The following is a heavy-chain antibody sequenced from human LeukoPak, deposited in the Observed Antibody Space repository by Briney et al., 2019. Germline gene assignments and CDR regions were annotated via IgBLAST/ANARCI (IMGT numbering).Heavy chain of an antibody. V-gene: IGHV3-30*03. CDR3: AREHYDFWSGYPDY. CDR1: RFIFSSSD. CDR2: ISHHGNKK. D-gene: IGHD3-3*01. J-gene: IGHJ4*02. Sequence: GGSLRLSCAASRFIFSSSDMHWVRQAPGKGLEWVALISHHGNKKYYADSVKGRFTLSRDISTNTLYLQMNSLRVEDTAVYYCAREHYDFWSGYPDYWGQGTLVTVSS.